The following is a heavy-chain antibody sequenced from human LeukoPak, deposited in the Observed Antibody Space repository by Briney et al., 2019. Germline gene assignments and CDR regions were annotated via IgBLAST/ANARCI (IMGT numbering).Heavy chain of an antibody. CDR1: GGSINSTSYY. J-gene: IGHJ4*02. V-gene: IGHV4-39*01. Sequence: SETLSLTCTVSGGSINSTSYYWGWIRQPPGKGLAWIGSIYYSGSTYYNPSLKSRVTISVDTSKNQFSLKLSSVTAADTAVYYCARHWDTAMVYFDYWGQGTLVTVSS. CDR2: IYYSGST. D-gene: IGHD5-18*01. CDR3: ARHWDTAMVYFDY.